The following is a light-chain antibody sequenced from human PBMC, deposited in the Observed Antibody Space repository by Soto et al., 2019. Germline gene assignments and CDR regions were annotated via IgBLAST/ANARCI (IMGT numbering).Light chain of an antibody. J-gene: IGLJ3*02. CDR1: SSDVGSYNL. CDR3: CSYAGSSTLV. CDR2: EVS. Sequence: QSALTHPASVSGSPGQSITISCTGTSSDVGSYNLVSWYQQHPGKAPKLMIYEVSKRPSGVSNRFSGSKSGNTASLTISGLQAEHEADYYCCSYAGSSTLVFGGGTKLTV. V-gene: IGLV2-23*02.